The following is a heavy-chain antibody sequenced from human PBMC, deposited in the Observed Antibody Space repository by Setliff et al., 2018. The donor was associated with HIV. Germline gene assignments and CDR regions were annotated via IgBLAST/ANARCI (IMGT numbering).Heavy chain of an antibody. CDR2: MYSDGST. CDR1: GFTVSSYY. V-gene: IGHV3-66*02. D-gene: IGHD3-22*01. CDR3: ARVRLYNSALDY. J-gene: IGHJ4*02. Sequence: GGSLRLSCAASGFTVSSYYMAWVRQAPGKGLEWVSTMYSDGSTYHADSVKGRFTLSRDTSKNTLSLQMNTLRPEDTAVYFCARVRLYNSALDYWGQGTLVTVSS.